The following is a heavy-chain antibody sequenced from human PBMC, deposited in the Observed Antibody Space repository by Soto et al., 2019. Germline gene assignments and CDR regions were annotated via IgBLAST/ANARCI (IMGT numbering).Heavy chain of an antibody. CDR3: ARAYSSAPDLFDY. CDR2: IYYSGST. J-gene: IGHJ4*02. CDR1: VGSISSYY. D-gene: IGHD6-19*01. V-gene: IGHV4-59*01. Sequence: ASETLSLTCTVSVGSISSYYWSWIRQPPGKGLEWIGYIYYSGSTNYNPSLKSRVTISVDTSKNQFSLKLSSVTAADTAVYYCARAYSSAPDLFDYWGQGTLVTVSS.